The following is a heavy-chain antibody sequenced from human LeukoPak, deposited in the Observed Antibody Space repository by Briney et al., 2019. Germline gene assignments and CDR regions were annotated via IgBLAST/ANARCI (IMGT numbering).Heavy chain of an antibody. J-gene: IGHJ3*02. CDR3: ARTGYYDAFDI. V-gene: IGHV1-46*01. Sequence: ASVKVSCKASGYTFTNYYMHWVRQAPGQGLEWLGLITPSGGSTWYAQKFQGRVTMTRDMSTSTDYMELSSLRSDDTAVYYCARTGYYDAFDIWGQGTMVTVSS. CDR1: GYTFTNYY. D-gene: IGHD3-9*01. CDR2: ITPSGGST.